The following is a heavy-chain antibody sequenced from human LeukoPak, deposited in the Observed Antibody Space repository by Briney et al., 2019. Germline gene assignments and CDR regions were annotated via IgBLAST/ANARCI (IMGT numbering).Heavy chain of an antibody. CDR3: ARETDSSGWYGFDY. Sequence: SETLSLTCTVSGGSISSYYWSWIRQPPGKGLEWIGYIYYSGSTNYNPSLKSRVTISVDTSKNQFSLKLSSVTAADTAVYYCARETDSSGWYGFDYWGQGTLVTVSS. J-gene: IGHJ4*02. CDR2: IYYSGST. D-gene: IGHD6-19*01. CDR1: GGSISSYY. V-gene: IGHV4-59*01.